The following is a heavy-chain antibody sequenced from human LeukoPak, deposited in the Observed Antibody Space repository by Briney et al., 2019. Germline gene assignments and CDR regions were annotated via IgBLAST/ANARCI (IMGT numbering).Heavy chain of an antibody. Sequence: GGSLRLSCAASGFTFSDYYMSWIRQAPGKGLEWVSYISSSGATIYYADSVKGRFTIPRDNAKNSLYLQMNSLRAEDTAVYYCAREVVVPGAPYYFDYWGQGTLVTVSS. CDR2: ISSSGATI. CDR1: GFTFSDYY. CDR3: AREVVVPGAPYYFDY. D-gene: IGHD2-2*01. J-gene: IGHJ4*02. V-gene: IGHV3-11*01.